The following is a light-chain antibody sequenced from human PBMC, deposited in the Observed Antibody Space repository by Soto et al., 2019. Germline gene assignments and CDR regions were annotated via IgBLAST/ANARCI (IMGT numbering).Light chain of an antibody. V-gene: IGKV3-20*01. CDR3: QQYVSSSCT. Sequence: EIAMTQSPGTLSLSPGERAALSCRASQSVSSSYLAWYQQKPGQPPRLLIYGASSRATGIPDPLSGSGSGTDFTLTISGLEPEVFGGYYCQQYVSSSCTFGPGTIVDI. CDR1: QSVSSSY. CDR2: GAS. J-gene: IGKJ3*01.